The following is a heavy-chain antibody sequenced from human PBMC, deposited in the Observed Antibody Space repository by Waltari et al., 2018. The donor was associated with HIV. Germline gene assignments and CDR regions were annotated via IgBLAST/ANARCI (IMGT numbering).Heavy chain of an antibody. CDR2: INNSGST. J-gene: IGHJ4*02. D-gene: IGHD3-3*01. CDR3: ARDLSIRDGRDY. CDR1: GGSFGGYY. V-gene: IGHV4-34*01. Sequence: QVQLQQWGAGLLKPSETLSLTCAVYGGSFGGYYWSWIRQPPGKGLEWIGEINNSGSTNYNPSLKSRVTISVDTSKNQFSLKLSSVTAADTAVYYCARDLSIRDGRDYWGQGTLVTVSS.